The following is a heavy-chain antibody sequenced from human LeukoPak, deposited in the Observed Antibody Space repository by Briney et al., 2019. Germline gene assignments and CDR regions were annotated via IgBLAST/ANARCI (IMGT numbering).Heavy chain of an antibody. CDR1: GFTFSSYW. CDR2: INSDGSST. Sequence: AGGSLRLSCAASGFTFSSYWMHWVRQAPGKGLVWVSRINSDGSSTSYADSVKGRFTISRDNAKNTLYLQMNSLRAEDTAVYYCAREDLYYYYYYGMDVWGQGTTVTVSS. J-gene: IGHJ6*02. CDR3: AREDLYYYYYYGMDV. V-gene: IGHV3-74*01.